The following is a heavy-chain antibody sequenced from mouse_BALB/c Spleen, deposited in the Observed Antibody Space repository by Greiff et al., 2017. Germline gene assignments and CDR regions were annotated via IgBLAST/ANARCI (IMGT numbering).Heavy chain of an antibody. CDR3: VRAYYRFFDY. V-gene: IGHV2-9-2*01. CDR2: IWTGGGT. J-gene: IGHJ2*01. Sequence: VQRVESGPGLVAPSQSLSITCTVSGFSLTSYDISWIRQPPGKGLEWLGVIWTGGGTNYNSAFMSRLSISKDNSKSQVFLKMNSLQTDDTAIYYCVRAYYRFFDYWGQGTTLTVSS. D-gene: IGHD2-14*01. CDR1: GFSLTSYD.